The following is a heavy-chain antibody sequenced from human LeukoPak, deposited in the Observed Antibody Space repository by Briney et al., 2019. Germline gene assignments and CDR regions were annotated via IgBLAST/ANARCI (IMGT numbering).Heavy chain of an antibody. V-gene: IGHV3-30*02. CDR3: AKELYDSSGYYSLDY. D-gene: IGHD3-22*01. CDR2: IRSDGSNK. J-gene: IGHJ4*02. Sequence: SGGSLRLSCAASGFTFGSYGMHWARQAPGKGLEWVTFIRSDGSNKYYADSVKGRFTISRDNSKNTLYLQMNSLRAEDTAVYYCAKELYDSSGYYSLDYWGQGTLVTVSS. CDR1: GFTFGSYG.